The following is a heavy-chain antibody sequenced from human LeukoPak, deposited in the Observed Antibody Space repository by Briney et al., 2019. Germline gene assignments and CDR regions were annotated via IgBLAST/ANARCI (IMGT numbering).Heavy chain of an antibody. V-gene: IGHV3-23*01. CDR2: ISGSGGST. CDR3: AKAGSSHGSSRRYYFDY. D-gene: IGHD1-26*01. J-gene: IGHJ4*02. Sequence: PGGSLRLSCAASGFTFSSYAMSWVRQAPGKGLEWVSAISGSGGSTYYADSVKGRFTISRDNSKNTLYLQMNSLRAEDTAVYYCAKAGSSHGSSRRYYFDYWGQGTLVTVSS. CDR1: GFTFSSYA.